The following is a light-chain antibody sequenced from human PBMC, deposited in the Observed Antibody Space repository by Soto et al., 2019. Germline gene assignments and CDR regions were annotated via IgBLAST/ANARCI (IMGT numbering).Light chain of an antibody. J-gene: IGKJ5*01. CDR1: QSISSW. CDR3: QQRSNWRIT. Sequence: DIPMTQSPSTLSASLSEGVSIXCRASQSISSWLAWYQQKPGKAPKFLIYDASSLESGVPSRFSGSGSGTDFTLTISSLEPEDFAVYYCQQRSNWRITFGQGTRLEIK. V-gene: IGKV1-5*01. CDR2: DAS.